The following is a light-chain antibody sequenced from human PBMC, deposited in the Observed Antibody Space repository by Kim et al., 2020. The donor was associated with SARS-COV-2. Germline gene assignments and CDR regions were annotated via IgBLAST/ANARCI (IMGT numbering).Light chain of an antibody. CDR2: RNN. V-gene: IGLV1-47*01. Sequence: VTISCSGSRSNIGSNYVYWYQQLPGTAPKLLIYRNNQRPSGVPDRFSGSKSGTSASLAISGLRSEDEADYYCAAWDDSLSGPHVVFGGGTQLTVL. CDR1: RSNIGSNY. CDR3: AAWDDSLSGPHVV. J-gene: IGLJ2*01.